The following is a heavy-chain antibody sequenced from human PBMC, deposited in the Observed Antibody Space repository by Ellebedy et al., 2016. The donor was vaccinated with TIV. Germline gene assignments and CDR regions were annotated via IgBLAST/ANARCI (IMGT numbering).Heavy chain of an antibody. J-gene: IGHJ4*02. CDR3: ARRVAGKASFDY. CDR1: GITFSSSG. V-gene: IGHV3-23*01. Sequence: GESLKISCAASGITFSSSGMSWVRQAPGKGLEWVSTISGSGDSTYYADSVKGRFTISRGNSNNILYLQMNSLRAEETAVYYCARRVAGKASFDYWGQGTLVTVSS. D-gene: IGHD6-19*01. CDR2: ISGSGDST.